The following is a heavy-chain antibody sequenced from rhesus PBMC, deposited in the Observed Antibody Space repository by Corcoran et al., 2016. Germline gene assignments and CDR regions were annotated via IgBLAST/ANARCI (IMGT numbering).Heavy chain of an antibody. Sequence: QVQLQQWGEGLVKPSETLSLTCAVYGGSISGYYYWSWIRQPPGKGLEWIGYNYSNSASTNYNPPLKNRVTISKDTSKNQFSLKLSSVTAADTAVYYCARGSPITIFGLVISEYFDYWGQGVLITVSS. CDR2: NYSNSAST. D-gene: IGHD3-3*01. CDR1: GGSISGYYY. V-gene: IGHV4-73*01. J-gene: IGHJ4*01. CDR3: ARGSPITIFGLVISEYFDY.